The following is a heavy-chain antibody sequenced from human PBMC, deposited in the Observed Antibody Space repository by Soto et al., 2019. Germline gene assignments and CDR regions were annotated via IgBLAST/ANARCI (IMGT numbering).Heavy chain of an antibody. CDR2: INWKSDI. D-gene: IGHD3-16*01. Sequence: SLRLSWVASGFTFDDNAMHWVRQAPEKGLEWVSGINWKSDIGYADSVKGRFTISRDNAENSLHLQMNSPRAEDTALYYCAISQAKGGRSTSMYRGKGPQVPVSS. J-gene: IGHJ4*02. V-gene: IGHV3-9*01. CDR1: GFTFDDNA. CDR3: AISQAKGGRSTSMY.